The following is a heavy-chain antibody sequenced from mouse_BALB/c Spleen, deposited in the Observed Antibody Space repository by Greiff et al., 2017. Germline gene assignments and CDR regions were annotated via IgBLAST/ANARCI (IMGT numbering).Heavy chain of an antibody. Sequence: QVTLKVCGPGILQPSQTLSLTCSFSGFSLSTSGMGVSWIRQPSGKGLEWLAHIYWDDDKRYNPSLKSRLTISKDTSSNQVFLKITSVDTADTATYYCARRAGTDFDYWGQGTTLTVSS. CDR1: GFSLSTSGMG. CDR2: IYWDDDK. V-gene: IGHV8-12*01. D-gene: IGHD4-1*01. CDR3: ARRAGTDFDY. J-gene: IGHJ2*01.